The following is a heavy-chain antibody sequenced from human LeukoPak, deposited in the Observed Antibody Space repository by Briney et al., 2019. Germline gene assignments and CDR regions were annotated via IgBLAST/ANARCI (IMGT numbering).Heavy chain of an antibody. Sequence: ASVKVSCKASGYTFTSYDINWARQATGQGLEWMGWMNPNSGNTGYAQKFQGRVTMTRNTSISTAYMELSSLRSEDTAVYYCARVNDYGDNYPDYWGQGTLVTVSS. J-gene: IGHJ4*02. CDR3: ARVNDYGDNYPDY. V-gene: IGHV1-8*01. D-gene: IGHD4-17*01. CDR1: GYTFTSYD. CDR2: MNPNSGNT.